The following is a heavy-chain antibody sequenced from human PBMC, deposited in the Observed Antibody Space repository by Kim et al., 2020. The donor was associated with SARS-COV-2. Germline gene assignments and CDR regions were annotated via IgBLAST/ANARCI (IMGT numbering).Heavy chain of an antibody. CDR1: GGSISSYY. CDR3: ARDGYYDILTGYYYGMDV. V-gene: IGHV4-4*07. D-gene: IGHD3-9*01. J-gene: IGHJ6*02. CDR2: IYTSGST. Sequence: SETLSLTCTVSGGSISSYYWSWIRQPAGKGLEWIGRIYTSGSTNYNPSLKSRVTMSVDTSKNQFSLKLSSVTAADTAVYYCARDGYYDILTGYYYGMDVWGQGTTVTVSS.